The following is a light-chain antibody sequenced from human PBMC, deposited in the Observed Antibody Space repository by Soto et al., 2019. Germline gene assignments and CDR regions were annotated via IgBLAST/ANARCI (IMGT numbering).Light chain of an antibody. V-gene: IGKV3-20*01. Sequence: EIVLTQSPGTLSLSPGERATLSCRASQSVSSSFLAWYQHKPGQAPRLLIYGASSRATGIPDRFSGSGSGTDFTLTISRLEPEDWAVYYCQQYDSSPYNFGQGTKLESK. CDR1: QSVSSSF. CDR2: GAS. J-gene: IGKJ2*01. CDR3: QQYDSSPYN.